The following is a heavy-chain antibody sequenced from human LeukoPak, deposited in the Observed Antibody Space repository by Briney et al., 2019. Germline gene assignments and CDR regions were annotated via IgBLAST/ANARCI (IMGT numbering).Heavy chain of an antibody. D-gene: IGHD3-22*01. CDR1: GFTFSSYW. CDR3: ASGSSGYYSEYFQH. J-gene: IGHJ1*01. V-gene: IGHV3-23*01. Sequence: GGSLRLSCAASGFTFSSYWMHWVRQAPGKGLVWVSAISGSGGSTYYADSVKGRFTISRDNSKNTLYLQMNSLRAEDTAVYYCASGSSGYYSEYFQHWGQGTLVTVSS. CDR2: ISGSGGST.